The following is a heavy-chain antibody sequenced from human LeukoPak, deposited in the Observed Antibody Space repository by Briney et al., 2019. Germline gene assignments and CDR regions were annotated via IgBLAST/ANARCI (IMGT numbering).Heavy chain of an antibody. D-gene: IGHD2-2*01. J-gene: IGHJ5*02. CDR3: GKALKQVVPAGVFPNWFDA. Sequence: GGSLRLSCAASGFPFNTYAMTWLRQPAGKGLEWVSAISGSGGSTYYEDPVKGRFTISRDNSNSKLYLQMHSLRGEDSAVYFCGKALKQVVPAGVFPNWFDAWGQGTLVTVSS. CDR2: ISGSGGST. CDR1: GFPFNTYA. V-gene: IGHV3-23*01.